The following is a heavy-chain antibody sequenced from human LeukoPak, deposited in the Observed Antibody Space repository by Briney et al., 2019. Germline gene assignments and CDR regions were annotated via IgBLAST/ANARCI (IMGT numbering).Heavy chain of an antibody. V-gene: IGHV4-39*01. J-gene: IGHJ4*02. Sequence: SETLSLTCTVSGGSISSSSYYWGWIRQPPGKGLEWIGSIYYSGSTYYNPSLKSRVTLSVDTSKNQFSLKLSSVTAADTAVYYCARQGIGANWGQGTLVTVSS. CDR1: GGSISSSSYY. CDR2: IYYSGST. D-gene: IGHD1-26*01. CDR3: ARQGIGAN.